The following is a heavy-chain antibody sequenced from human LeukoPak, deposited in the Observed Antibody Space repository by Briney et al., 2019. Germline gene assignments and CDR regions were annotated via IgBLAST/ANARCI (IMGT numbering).Heavy chain of an antibody. Sequence: GGSLRLSCAASGFTFSSYGMHWVRQAPGKGLEGVAFIRYDGSNKYYADSVKGRFTISRDNSKNTLYLQMNSLRAEDTAVYYCAKDGEITFGGVMIGYFDYWGQGTLVTVSS. CDR1: GFTFSSYG. CDR2: IRYDGSNK. J-gene: IGHJ4*02. D-gene: IGHD3-16*01. CDR3: AKDGEITFGGVMIGYFDY. V-gene: IGHV3-30*02.